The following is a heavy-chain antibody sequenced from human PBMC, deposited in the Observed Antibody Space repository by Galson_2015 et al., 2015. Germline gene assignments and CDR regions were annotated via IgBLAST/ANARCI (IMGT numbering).Heavy chain of an antibody. CDR2: ISNVSGP. D-gene: IGHD3-10*01. Sequence: TLSLTCAVSGDSVSSGAYYWAWVRQFPGKGLEWMGHISNVSGPYYNPALKGRFTISVDVSENQFSLKLRSVTAADTALYYCARDHYHSPLSMDVWGQGDTVIVSS. V-gene: IGHV4-31*11. J-gene: IGHJ6*02. CDR1: GDSVSSGAYY. CDR3: ARDHYHSPLSMDV.